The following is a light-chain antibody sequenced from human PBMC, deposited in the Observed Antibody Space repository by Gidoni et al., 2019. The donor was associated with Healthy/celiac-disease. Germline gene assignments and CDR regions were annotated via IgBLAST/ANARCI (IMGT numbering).Light chain of an antibody. V-gene: IGKV1-39*01. CDR3: QQSYSTPPT. CDR2: AAS. CDR1: QSISSY. Sequence: DIQMTQSPSSLSASVGDRVTITCRASQSISSYLNWYQQKPGKAPKLLIYAASSLQSGVPSRFSGSGSGTDFTLTISSLQPEDFATYYCQQSYSTPPTFXGXTKVEI. J-gene: IGKJ4*01.